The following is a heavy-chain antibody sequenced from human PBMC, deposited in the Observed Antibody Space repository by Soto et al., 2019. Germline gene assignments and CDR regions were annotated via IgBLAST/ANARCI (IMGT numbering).Heavy chain of an antibody. V-gene: IGHV3-30*18. CDR3: AKDQLTTTVTAVGY. D-gene: IGHD4-17*01. CDR1: GFTFSNYG. CDR2: ISYHGSDK. J-gene: IGHJ4*02. Sequence: QVQLVESGGGVVQPGRSLRLSCAASGFTFSNYGMHWVRQAPGKGLEWVAVISYHGSDKYYADSVKGRFTISRDNSKNTLYLQMDSLRAEDTAVYYCAKDQLTTTVTAVGYWGQGNLVTVSS.